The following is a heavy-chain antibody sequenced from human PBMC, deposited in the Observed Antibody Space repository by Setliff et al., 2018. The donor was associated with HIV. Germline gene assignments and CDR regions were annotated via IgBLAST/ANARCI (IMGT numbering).Heavy chain of an antibody. D-gene: IGHD3-3*01. J-gene: IGHJ4*02. CDR2: INAGNGNT. CDR1: GYTFTSYA. CDR3: AREIRNYDFWSGYWEDHYFDS. V-gene: IGHV1-3*01. Sequence: ASVKVSCKASGYTFTSYAMHWVRQAPGQRLEWMGWINAGNGNTKYSQKFQGRVTISRDTSASTAYMELRSLRSEDTAVYYCAREIRNYDFWSGYWEDHYFDSWGQGTLVTVSS.